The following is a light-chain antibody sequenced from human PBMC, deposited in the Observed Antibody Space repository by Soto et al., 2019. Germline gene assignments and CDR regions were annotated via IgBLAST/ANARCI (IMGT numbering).Light chain of an antibody. CDR3: ISFSRSIPLEI. Sequence: QSALTQPPSASGSPGQSITISCTGTSSDVGGYNYVSWYQQHPGKAPKLIIYEVSYRPSGVSNRFSGSKSGNTASLTISGLQADDEADYYCISFSRSIPLEIFGTGTKVTVL. V-gene: IGLV2-14*01. CDR1: SSDVGGYNY. J-gene: IGLJ1*01. CDR2: EVS.